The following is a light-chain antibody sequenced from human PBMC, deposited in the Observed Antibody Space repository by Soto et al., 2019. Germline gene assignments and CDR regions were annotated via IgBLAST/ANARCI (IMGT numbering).Light chain of an antibody. CDR3: QQHNNWPIS. CDR1: QSVSNNY. J-gene: IGKJ5*01. Sequence: EIVLTQSPGTLSLSPGERATLSCRASQSVSNNYLAWYQQKPGQAPRLLIYGASNRATGFPDRFSGSGSGTDFTLTISRLETEDFAVYYCQQHNNWPISFGQGTRLEIK. V-gene: IGKV3-20*01. CDR2: GAS.